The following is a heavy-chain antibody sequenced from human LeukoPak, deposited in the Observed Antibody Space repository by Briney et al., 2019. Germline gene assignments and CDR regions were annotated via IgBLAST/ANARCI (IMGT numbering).Heavy chain of an antibody. CDR2: IYTSGST. D-gene: IGHD3-9*01. Sequence: SETLSLTCTVSGGSISSYYWSWIRQPAGKGLEWIGRIYTSGSTNYNPSLKSRVTMSVDTSKNQFPLKLSSVTAADTAVYYCAREATADILTGYYTSPHFDYWGQGTLVTVSS. CDR1: GGSISSYY. V-gene: IGHV4-4*07. J-gene: IGHJ4*02. CDR3: AREATADILTGYYTSPHFDY.